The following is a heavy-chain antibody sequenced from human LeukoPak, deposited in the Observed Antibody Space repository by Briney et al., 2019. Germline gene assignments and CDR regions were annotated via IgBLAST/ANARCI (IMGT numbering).Heavy chain of an antibody. CDR1: GFTFSSYW. CDR3: ATTGVMVRGVITDY. Sequence: PGGSLRLSCAASGFTFSSYWMSWVRQVPGKGLEWVANIKQDGSEKYYVDSVKGRFTISRDNAKNSLYLQMNSLRAEDTAVYYCATTGVMVRGVITDYWGQGTLVTVSS. J-gene: IGHJ4*02. V-gene: IGHV3-7*01. D-gene: IGHD3-10*01. CDR2: IKQDGSEK.